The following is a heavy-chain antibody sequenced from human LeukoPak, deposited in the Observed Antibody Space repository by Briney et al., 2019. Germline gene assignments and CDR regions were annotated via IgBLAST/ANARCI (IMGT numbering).Heavy chain of an antibody. Sequence: SETLSLTCTVSGGSISSSSYYWGWIRQPPGKGLEWIGSIYYSGSTYYNPSLKSRVTISVDTSKNQFSLKLSSVTAADTAVYYCARQERDYYGSGRYYYYGMDVWGQGTTVTVSS. J-gene: IGHJ6*02. CDR2: IYYSGST. CDR1: GGSISSSSYY. CDR3: ARQERDYYGSGRYYYYGMDV. D-gene: IGHD3-10*01. V-gene: IGHV4-39*01.